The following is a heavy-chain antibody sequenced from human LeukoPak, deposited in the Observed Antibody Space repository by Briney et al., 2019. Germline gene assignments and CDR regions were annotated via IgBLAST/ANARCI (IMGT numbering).Heavy chain of an antibody. CDR3: ARDVYPRDDSSGYYLDY. Sequence: PGGSLRLSCAASGFTFSSYSMNWVRQAPGKGLEWVSYISSSSSTIYYADSVKGRFTISRDNAKNTLYLQMNSLRAEDTAVYYCARDVYPRDDSSGYYLDYWGQGTLVTVSS. CDR2: ISSSSSTI. J-gene: IGHJ4*02. D-gene: IGHD3-22*01. CDR1: GFTFSSYS. V-gene: IGHV3-48*01.